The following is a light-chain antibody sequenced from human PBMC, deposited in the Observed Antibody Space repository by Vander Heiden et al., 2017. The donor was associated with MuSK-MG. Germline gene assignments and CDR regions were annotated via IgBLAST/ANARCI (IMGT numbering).Light chain of an antibody. Sequence: DIQMTQSPSSLSASLGARVTITCQASQDSSNYLNWYQQKPGKAPQLLMYDASNLQTGVPSRCSGRGSGTDFTFTISSLQAEDTATYYWQQDKKLPLTFGGGTKVEIK. V-gene: IGKV1-33*01. CDR3: QQDKKLPLT. CDR2: DAS. J-gene: IGKJ4*01. CDR1: QDSSNY.